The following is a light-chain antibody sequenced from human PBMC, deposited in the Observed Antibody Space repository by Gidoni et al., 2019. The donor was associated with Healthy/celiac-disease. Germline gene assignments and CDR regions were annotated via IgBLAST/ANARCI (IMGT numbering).Light chain of an antibody. CDR2: GAS. Sequence: EMVLTQSPGTLSLSPGERATLSCRASQSVSSSDLAWYQQKPGQAPRLLIYGASSRATGIPDRFSGSGSGTDFTLTISRLEPEDFAVYYCQQYGSSPGTFGQGTKVEIK. CDR1: QSVSSSD. V-gene: IGKV3-20*01. CDR3: QQYGSSPGT. J-gene: IGKJ1*01.